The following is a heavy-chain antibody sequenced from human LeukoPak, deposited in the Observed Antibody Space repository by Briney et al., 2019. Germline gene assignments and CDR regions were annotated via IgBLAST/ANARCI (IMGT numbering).Heavy chain of an antibody. V-gene: IGHV3-53*04. CDR3: ARAGEPDSSGCSLWFDP. CDR2: IYSGGST. Sequence: GGSLRLSCAASGFTVSSNYMSWVRQAPGKGLEWVSVIYSGGSTYYADSVKGRFTISRHNSKNTLYLQMNSLRAEDTAVYYCARAGEPDSSGCSLWFDPWGQGTLVTVSS. CDR1: GFTVSSNY. D-gene: IGHD3-22*01. J-gene: IGHJ5*02.